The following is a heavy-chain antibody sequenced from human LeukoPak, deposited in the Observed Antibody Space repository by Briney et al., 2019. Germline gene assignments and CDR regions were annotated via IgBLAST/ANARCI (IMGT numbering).Heavy chain of an antibody. CDR3: ARQSSHIVVVTGRSKYNWFDP. D-gene: IGHD2-21*02. CDR2: IYYSGST. V-gene: IGHV4-39*01. J-gene: IGHJ5*02. CDR1: GGSISSSSYY. Sequence: SETLSLTCTVSGGSISSSSYYWGWIRQPPGKGLEWIASIYYSGSTYYNPSLKSRVTISVDTSKNQFSLKLSSVTAADTAVYYCARQSSHIVVVTGRSKYNWFDPWGQGTLVTVSS.